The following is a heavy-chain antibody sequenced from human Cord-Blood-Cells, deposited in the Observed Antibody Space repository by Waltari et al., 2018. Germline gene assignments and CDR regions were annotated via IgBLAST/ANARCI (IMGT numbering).Heavy chain of an antibody. V-gene: IGHV4-34*01. Sequence: QVQLQQWGAGLLKPSETLSLTCAVYGGSFSGYYWSWIRQPPGKGLEWIGEINHSGSTNSNPTLRSRVTISVDTSKNQFSLKRSSVTAADAAVYYCARGSAVLLWFGESDAFDIWGQGTMVTVSS. CDR2: INHSGST. J-gene: IGHJ3*02. CDR1: GGSFSGYY. CDR3: ARGSAVLLWFGESDAFDI. D-gene: IGHD3-10*01.